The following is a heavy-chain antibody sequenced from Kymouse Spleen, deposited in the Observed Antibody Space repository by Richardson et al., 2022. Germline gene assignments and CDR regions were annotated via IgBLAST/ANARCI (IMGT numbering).Heavy chain of an antibody. CDR2: IWYDGSNK. V-gene: IGHV3-33*01. CDR3: ASPLRYFDWPLYGMDV. J-gene: IGHJ6*02. Sequence: QVQLVESGGGVVQPGRSLRLSCAASGFTFSSYGMHWVRQAPGKGLEWVAVIWYDGSNKYYADSVKGRFTISRDNSKNTLYLQMNSLRAEDTAVYYCASPLRYFDWPLYGMDVWGQGTTVTVSS. CDR1: GFTFSSYG. D-gene: IGHD3-9*01.